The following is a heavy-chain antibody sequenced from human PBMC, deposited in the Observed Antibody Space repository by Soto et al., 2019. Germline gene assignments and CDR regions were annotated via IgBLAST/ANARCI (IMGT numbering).Heavy chain of an antibody. D-gene: IGHD2-8*01. CDR2: IYYSGNT. Sequence: PSETLSLPCTVSGGSISSGGDYWSWIRQHPGKGLEWIGYIYYSGNTYYNPSLMSRVIISVDTSKNQFSLKLSSVTAADTAVYYCARSHCTNGVCYRSNDAFDIWGQGTMVTVSS. V-gene: IGHV4-31*03. J-gene: IGHJ3*02. CDR1: GGSISSGGDY. CDR3: ARSHCTNGVCYRSNDAFDI.